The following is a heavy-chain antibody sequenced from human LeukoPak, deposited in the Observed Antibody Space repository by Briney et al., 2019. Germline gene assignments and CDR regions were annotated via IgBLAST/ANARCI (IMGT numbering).Heavy chain of an antibody. D-gene: IGHD6-19*01. CDR1: GFTFSSYA. CDR3: ATLISGWSLY. CDR2: ISGSGGTT. V-gene: IGHV3-23*01. J-gene: IGHJ4*02. Sequence: GGSLRLSCAASGFTFSSYAMSWVRQAPGKGLECVSSISGSGGTTYYADSVRGRFTISRDNAKNTLYLQMNSLRAEDTAVYYCATLISGWSLYWGQGTLVTVSS.